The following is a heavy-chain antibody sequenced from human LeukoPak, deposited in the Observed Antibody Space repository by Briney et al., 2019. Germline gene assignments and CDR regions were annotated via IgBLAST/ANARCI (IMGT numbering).Heavy chain of an antibody. J-gene: IGHJ4*02. V-gene: IGHV3-30-3*01. CDR2: ISYDGSNK. CDR1: GFTFSSYA. CDR3: ASPITYYYDSSGYVDY. D-gene: IGHD3-22*01. Sequence: GRSLRLSCAASGFTFSSYAMHWVRQAPGKGLEWVAVISYDGSNKYYADSVKGRFTISRDNSKNTLYLKMNSLRAEDTAVYYCASPITYYYDSSGYVDYWGQGTLVTVSS.